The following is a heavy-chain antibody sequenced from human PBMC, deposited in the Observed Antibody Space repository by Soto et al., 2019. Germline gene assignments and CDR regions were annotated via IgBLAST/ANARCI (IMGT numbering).Heavy chain of an antibody. Sequence: GASVKVSCKASGYTFTSYAMHWVRQAPGQRLEWMGWINAGNGNTKYSQKFQGRVTITRDTSASTAYMELSSLRSEDTAVYYCAGSEGPQGWFDPWGQGTLVTGS. J-gene: IGHJ5*02. D-gene: IGHD6-6*01. CDR2: INAGNGNT. V-gene: IGHV1-3*01. CDR3: AGSEGPQGWFDP. CDR1: GYTFTSYA.